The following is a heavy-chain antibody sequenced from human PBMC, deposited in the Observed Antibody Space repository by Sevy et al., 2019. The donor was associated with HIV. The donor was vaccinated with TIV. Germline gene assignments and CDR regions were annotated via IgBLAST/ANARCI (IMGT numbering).Heavy chain of an antibody. CDR2: MRKDGINT. CDR1: VFTFNIYG. J-gene: IGHJ3*02. V-gene: IGHV3-30*02. CDR3: ARETTYYYASGSVPGDI. D-gene: IGHD3-10*01. Sequence: GGYLRLSCAASVFTFNIYGMQWVRQAPGKGLEWVAFMRKDGINTYYADSVKGRFTISRDNSKNTLYLQMNSLRTEDTALYYCARETTYYYASGSVPGDIWGQGTMVTVSS.